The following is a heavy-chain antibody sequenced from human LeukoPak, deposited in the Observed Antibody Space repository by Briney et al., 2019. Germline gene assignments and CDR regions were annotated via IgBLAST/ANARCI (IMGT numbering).Heavy chain of an antibody. V-gene: IGHV3-53*01. CDR1: GFTISSNY. CDR3: GGIPYGMDV. D-gene: IGHD3-16*01. CDR2: IYSGGST. J-gene: IGHJ6*02. Sequence: PGASLRLSCAASGFTISSNYMSWVRQAPGKGLEWVSVIYSGGSTYYSDSVKGRFTISRDNSKNTLYLQMNSLRAEDTAVYYCGGIPYGMDVWGQGTTVTVSS.